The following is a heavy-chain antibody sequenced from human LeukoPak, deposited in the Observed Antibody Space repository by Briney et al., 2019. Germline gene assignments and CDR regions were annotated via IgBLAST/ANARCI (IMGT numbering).Heavy chain of an antibody. CDR1: GFTFSSYE. CDR2: ISISGSTI. CDR3: AREESGYCSSTSCDAFYI. V-gene: IGHV3-48*03. Sequence: GGSLRLSCAASGFTFSSYEMNWVRQAPGKGLEWVSYISISGSTIYYADSMKGRFTISRDNAKSSLYLQMNSLRAEDTAVYYCAREESGYCSSTSCDAFYIWGQGTMVTVSS. D-gene: IGHD2-2*01. J-gene: IGHJ3*02.